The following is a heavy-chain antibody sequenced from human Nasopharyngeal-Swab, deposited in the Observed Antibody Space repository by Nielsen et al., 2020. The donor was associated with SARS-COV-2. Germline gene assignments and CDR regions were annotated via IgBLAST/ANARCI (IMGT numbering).Heavy chain of an antibody. Sequence: GESLKISCAASGFTFSSYGMHWVRQAPGKGLEWVSYISSPGITVYYADSVKGRFTISRDNAKNSLYLQMNSLRAEDTALYYCARDYSGSYSAFDVWGQGTLVTVS. CDR1: GFTFSSYG. CDR3: ARDYSGSYSAFDV. V-gene: IGHV3-48*04. D-gene: IGHD1-26*01. J-gene: IGHJ3*01. CDR2: ISSPGITV.